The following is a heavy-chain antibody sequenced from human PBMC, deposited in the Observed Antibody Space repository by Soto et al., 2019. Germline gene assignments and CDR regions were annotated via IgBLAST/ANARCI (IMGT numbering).Heavy chain of an antibody. D-gene: IGHD3-3*01. V-gene: IGHV1-69*06. Sequence: ASVKVSCKASGGTFSSYAISWVRQAPGQGLEWMAGIIPIFGTANYAQKFQGRVTITADKSTSTAYMELSSLRSEDTAVYYCARAKGVGYDFWSGYWNYYYGMDVWGQGTTVTVSS. CDR2: IIPIFGTA. CDR3: ARAKGVGYDFWSGYWNYYYGMDV. J-gene: IGHJ6*02. CDR1: GGTFSSYA.